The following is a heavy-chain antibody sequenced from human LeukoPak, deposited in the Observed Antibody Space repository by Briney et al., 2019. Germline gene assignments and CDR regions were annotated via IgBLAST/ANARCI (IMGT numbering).Heavy chain of an antibody. V-gene: IGHV4-31*03. CDR2: IYYSGST. CDR3: ARTAMVRGHPKYNWFDP. D-gene: IGHD3-10*01. CDR1: GGSISSGGYY. J-gene: IGHJ5*02. Sequence: SETLSLTCTVSGGSISSGGYYWSWIRQHPGTGLEWIGYIYYSGSTYYNPSLKSRVTISVDTSKNQFSLKLSSVTAADTAVYYCARTAMVRGHPKYNWFDPWGQGTLVTVSS.